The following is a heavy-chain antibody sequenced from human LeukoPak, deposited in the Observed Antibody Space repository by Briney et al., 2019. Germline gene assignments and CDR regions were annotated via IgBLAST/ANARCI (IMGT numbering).Heavy chain of an antibody. CDR3: ARDGYEVSGAFDI. D-gene: IGHD5/OR15-5a*01. Sequence: PGRSLRLSCAASGFTFSSYGMHWVRQAPGKGLEWVAVIWYDGSNKYYADSVKGRFTISRDNSKNTLYLQMNSLRAEDTAVYYCARDGYEVSGAFDIWGQGTMVTVSS. CDR1: GFTFSSYG. CDR2: IWYDGSNK. V-gene: IGHV3-33*01. J-gene: IGHJ3*02.